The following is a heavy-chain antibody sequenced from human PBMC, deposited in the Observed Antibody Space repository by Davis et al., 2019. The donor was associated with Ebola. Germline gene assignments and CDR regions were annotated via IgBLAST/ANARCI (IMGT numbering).Heavy chain of an antibody. CDR3: AREGDGGITGTTGWFDP. J-gene: IGHJ5*02. D-gene: IGHD1-20*01. CDR2: IIPILGIA. Sequence: AASVKVSCKASGGTFSSYAISWVRQAPGQGLEWMGRIIPILGIANYAQKFQGRVTITADKSTSTAYMELSSLRSEDTAVYYFAREGDGGITGTTGWFDPWGQGTLVTVSS. CDR1: GGTFSSYA. V-gene: IGHV1-69*04.